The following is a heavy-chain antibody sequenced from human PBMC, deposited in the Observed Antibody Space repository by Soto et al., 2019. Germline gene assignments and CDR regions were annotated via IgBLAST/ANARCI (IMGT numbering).Heavy chain of an antibody. CDR2: INPSGGST. CDR3: AREPPEDCGGDCSRRGYFDY. Sequence: ASVKVSCKASGYTFTSYYMHWVRQAPGQGLEWMGIINPSGGSTSYAQKFQGRVTMTRDTSTSTVYMELSSLRSEDTAVYYCAREPPEDCGGDCSRRGYFDYWGQGTLVTISS. D-gene: IGHD2-21*02. J-gene: IGHJ4*02. V-gene: IGHV1-46*01. CDR1: GYTFTSYY.